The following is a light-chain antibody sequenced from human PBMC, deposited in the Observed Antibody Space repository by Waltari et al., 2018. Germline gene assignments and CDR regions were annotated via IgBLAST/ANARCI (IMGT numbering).Light chain of an antibody. CDR1: QSVSNY. CDR2: AAS. Sequence: DIQMTQSPSSLSASVGDRVTITCRASQSVSNYLNWYQQRPGKAPKLLIYAASTLQSGVPSRFGGSGSGIDFTLTISSLQPEDFATYYCQQGYRTPLTFGGGTKVDIK. J-gene: IGKJ4*01. V-gene: IGKV1-39*01. CDR3: QQGYRTPLT.